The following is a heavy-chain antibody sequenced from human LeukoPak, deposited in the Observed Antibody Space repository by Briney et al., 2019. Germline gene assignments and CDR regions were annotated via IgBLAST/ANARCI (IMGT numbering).Heavy chain of an antibody. J-gene: IGHJ4*02. CDR3: ARVVGSRYGDYPLFDY. V-gene: IGHV4-34*01. D-gene: IGHD4-17*01. CDR2: INHSGST. CDR1: GGSLSGYY. Sequence: KPSETLSLTCAVYGGSLSGYYWSWIRQPPGKGLEWIGEINHSGSTNYNPSLKSRVTISVDTSKNQFSLKLSSVTAADTAVYYCARVVGSRYGDYPLFDYWGQGTLVTVSS.